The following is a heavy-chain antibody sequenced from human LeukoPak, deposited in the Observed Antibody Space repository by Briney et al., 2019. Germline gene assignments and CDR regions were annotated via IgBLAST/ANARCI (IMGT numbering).Heavy chain of an antibody. CDR2: ISGNGGNT. CDR1: GFTFSSYV. CDR3: ARSRVFYGYWYFDL. D-gene: IGHD2-2*01. V-gene: IGHV3-23*01. J-gene: IGHJ2*01. Sequence: SGGSLRLSCAASGFTFSSYVMSWVRQAPGKGLEWVSTISGNGGNTYYADSVKGRFTISRDNSKITLYLEMNSLRAEHTSVYYCARSRVFYGYWYFDLWGRGTLVTVSS.